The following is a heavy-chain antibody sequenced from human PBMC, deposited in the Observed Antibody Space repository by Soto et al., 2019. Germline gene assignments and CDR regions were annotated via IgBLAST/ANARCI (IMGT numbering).Heavy chain of an antibody. Sequence: QVQLVESGGGLVKPGGPLRLSCAASGFTFSDYYMSWIRQAPGKGLEWVSYISSSSSYTNYADSVKGRFTISRDNAKNSLYLQMNSLRAEDTAVYYCARVRVGASYGMDVWGQGTTVTVSS. J-gene: IGHJ6*02. CDR1: GFTFSDYY. CDR2: ISSSSSYT. CDR3: ARVRVGASYGMDV. V-gene: IGHV3-11*05. D-gene: IGHD1-26*01.